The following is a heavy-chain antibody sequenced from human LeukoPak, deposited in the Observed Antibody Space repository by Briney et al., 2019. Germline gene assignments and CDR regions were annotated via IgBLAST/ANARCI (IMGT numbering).Heavy chain of an antibody. CDR2: IKQDGTEK. Sequence: PGGSLRLSCAASGFTFSSYWMSWVRQAPGKGLEWVANIKQDGTEKNYVDSVKGRFTISRDNAKNSLYLQMNSLRAEDTAVYYCAREGVRAARDYWGQGTLVTVSS. CDR1: GFTFSSYW. CDR3: AREGVRAARDY. D-gene: IGHD6-6*01. J-gene: IGHJ4*02. V-gene: IGHV3-7*01.